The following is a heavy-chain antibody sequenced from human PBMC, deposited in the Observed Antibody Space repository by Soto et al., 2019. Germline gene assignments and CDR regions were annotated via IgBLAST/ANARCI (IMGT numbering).Heavy chain of an antibody. J-gene: IGHJ6*02. CDR2: ISYDGSNK. Sequence: QVQLVESGGGVVQPGRSLRLSCAASGFTFSSYAMHWVRQAPGKGLEWVAVISYDGSNKYYADSVKGRFTISRDNSKNTLYLQMNSLRAEDTAVYYCARDSPSFDIVVVPAATDYYYSGMDVWGQGTTVTVSS. CDR1: GFTFSSYA. CDR3: ARDSPSFDIVVVPAATDYYYSGMDV. D-gene: IGHD2-2*01. V-gene: IGHV3-30-3*01.